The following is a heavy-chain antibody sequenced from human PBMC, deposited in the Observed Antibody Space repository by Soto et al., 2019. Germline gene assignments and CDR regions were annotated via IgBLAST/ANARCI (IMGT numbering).Heavy chain of an antibody. CDR1: GGSISSGGNY. Sequence: QVQLRESGPGLVKPSQTLSLTCTVSGGSISSGGNYWSWIRQHPGKGLEWIGYIYYSGSTYYNPSLKSRVTISVDTSKNQFSLKLSSVTAADTAVYYCARDVGTTSNGFDPWGQGTLVTVSS. CDR2: IYYSGST. V-gene: IGHV4-31*03. CDR3: ARDVGTTSNGFDP. D-gene: IGHD1-26*01. J-gene: IGHJ5*02.